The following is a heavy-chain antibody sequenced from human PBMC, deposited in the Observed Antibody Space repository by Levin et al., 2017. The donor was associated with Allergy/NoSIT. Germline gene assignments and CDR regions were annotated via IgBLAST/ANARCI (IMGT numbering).Heavy chain of an antibody. CDR2: ISGSGRRT. Sequence: GGSLRLSCAASGFTFRSYAMSWVRQAPGKGLECVSVISGSGRRTSYADSVKGRFTISRDNSMNTLYLQMNSLRGEDTALYYCAKAAYDYGDYVDWFDPWGQGTLVTVSS. D-gene: IGHD4-17*01. V-gene: IGHV3-23*01. CDR3: AKAAYDYGDYVDWFDP. CDR1: GFTFRSYA. J-gene: IGHJ5*02.